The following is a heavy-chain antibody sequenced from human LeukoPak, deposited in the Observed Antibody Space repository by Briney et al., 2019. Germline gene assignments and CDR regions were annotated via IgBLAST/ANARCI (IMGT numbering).Heavy chain of an antibody. J-gene: IGHJ4*02. CDR1: GYTFTGYY. CDR3: ASPLEGGSGWEALDY. CDR2: INPSSGGT. D-gene: IGHD6-19*01. Sequence: GASVKVSCKASGYTFTGYYMHWVRQAPGQGLEWMGWINPSSGGTNYVQKLQGRVTMTRDTSTSTVYMELSSLRSEDTAVCYCASPLEGGSGWEALDYWGQGTLVTVSS. V-gene: IGHV1-2*02.